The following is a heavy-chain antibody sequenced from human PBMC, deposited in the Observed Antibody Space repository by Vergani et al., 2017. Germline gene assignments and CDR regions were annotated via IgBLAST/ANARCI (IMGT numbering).Heavy chain of an antibody. Sequence: QLQLQESGPGLVKPSETLSLTCTVSGGSISSSSYYWGWIRQPPGKGLEWIGSIYYSGSTYYNPSIKSRVTISVDTSKNQFSLKLSSVTAADTAVYYCARVYITGTSCGVDYWGQGTLVTVSS. J-gene: IGHJ4*02. CDR2: IYYSGST. CDR3: ARVYITGTSCGVDY. CDR1: GGSISSSSYY. V-gene: IGHV4-39*07. D-gene: IGHD1-20*01.